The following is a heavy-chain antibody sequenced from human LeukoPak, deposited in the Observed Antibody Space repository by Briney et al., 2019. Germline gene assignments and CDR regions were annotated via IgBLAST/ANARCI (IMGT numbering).Heavy chain of an antibody. D-gene: IGHD3-22*01. CDR1: GCTFSSYS. CDR2: ISYDGSNK. Sequence: GGSLRLSCAASGCTFSSYSMNWVRQAPGKGLEWVAVISYDGSNKYYADSVKGRFTISRDNAKNSLYLQMNSLRAEDTAVYYCADITHYYDSSGSGSNMDWGQGTLVTVSS. V-gene: IGHV3-30*03. J-gene: IGHJ4*02. CDR3: ADITHYYDSSGSGSNMD.